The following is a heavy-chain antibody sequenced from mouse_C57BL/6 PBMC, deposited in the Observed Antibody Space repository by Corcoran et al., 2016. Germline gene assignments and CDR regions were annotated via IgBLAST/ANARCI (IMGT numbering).Heavy chain of an antibody. V-gene: IGHV3-6*01. Sequence: EGELQESGHGLVKPSQSVSLTCSVTGYCITSGYYWNWIRQFPGNKLEWMGFTSYDGSNNYNQSLKNRISFTLDTSKIQFCLKWNSVTTEDTSTYYWAIEDYWGQGTTLTVSS. J-gene: IGHJ2*01. CDR1: GYCITSGYY. CDR3: AIEDY. CDR2: TSYDGSN.